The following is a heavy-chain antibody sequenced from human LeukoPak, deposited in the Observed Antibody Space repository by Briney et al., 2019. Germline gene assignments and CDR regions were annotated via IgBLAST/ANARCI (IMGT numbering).Heavy chain of an antibody. CDR1: GFTFSSYW. Sequence: GGSLRLSCAASGFTFSSYWMHWVRQAPGKGLVWVSRINSDGSSTSYADPVKGRFTISRDNAKNTLYLQMHDLRAEDTAVYYCAREGPALNYMDVWGKGTTVTVSS. CDR3: AREGPALNYMDV. CDR2: INSDGSST. D-gene: IGHD2-2*01. V-gene: IGHV3-74*01. J-gene: IGHJ6*03.